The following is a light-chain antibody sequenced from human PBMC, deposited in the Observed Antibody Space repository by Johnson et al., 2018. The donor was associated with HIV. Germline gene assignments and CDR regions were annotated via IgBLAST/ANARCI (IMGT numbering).Light chain of an antibody. CDR3: SAWDDSLNGFYV. CDR1: SSNIGSNT. CDR2: DNN. Sequence: QSVLTQPPSASGTPGQRVTISCSGSSSNIGSNTVNWYQQLPGTAPKLLIYDNNKRPSGIPDRFSGSKSGTSASLAISGLQSEDEADYYCSAWDDSLNGFYVFGTGTKVTVL. V-gene: IGLV1-44*01. J-gene: IGLJ1*01.